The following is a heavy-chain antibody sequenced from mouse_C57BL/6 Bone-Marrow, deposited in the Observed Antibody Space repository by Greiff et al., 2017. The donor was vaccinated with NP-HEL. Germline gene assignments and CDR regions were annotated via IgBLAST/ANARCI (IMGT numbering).Heavy chain of an antibody. V-gene: IGHV5-6*01. J-gene: IGHJ4*01. CDR2: ISSGGSYT. D-gene: IGHD1-1*01. CDR3: ASFYYYVSSWSYAMDY. Sequence: EVMLVESGGDLVKPGGSLKLSCAASGFTFSSYGMSWVRQTTDKRLEWVATISSGGSYTYYPDSVKGRFTISRDNAKNTLYLQMSSLKSEDTAMYYCASFYYYVSSWSYAMDYWGQGTSVTVSS. CDR1: GFTFSSYG.